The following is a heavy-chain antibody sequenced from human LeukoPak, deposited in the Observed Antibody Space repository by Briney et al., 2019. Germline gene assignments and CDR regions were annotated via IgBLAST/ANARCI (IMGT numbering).Heavy chain of an antibody. CDR2: ISSSSSYI. V-gene: IGHV3-21*01. CDR3: ARVLEGHSGSYSDY. Sequence: GGSLRLSCAASGFTFSSYSMNWVRQAPGKGLEWVSSISSSSSYIYYADSVKGRFTISRDNAKNSLYLLMNSLRAEDTAVYYCARVLEGHSGSYSDYWGQGTLVTVSS. D-gene: IGHD1-26*01. CDR1: GFTFSSYS. J-gene: IGHJ4*02.